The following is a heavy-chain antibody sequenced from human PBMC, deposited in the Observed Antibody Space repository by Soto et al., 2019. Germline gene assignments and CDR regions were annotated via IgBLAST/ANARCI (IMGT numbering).Heavy chain of an antibody. CDR2: ISGSGGST. J-gene: IGHJ4*02. Sequence: EVQLLESGGGLVQPGESLRLSCAASGFTFSSYAMSWVRQAPGKGLEWVSTISGSGGSTHYADSVKGQFTISRDNSKNMLDLQVNSLRAEDTAVYYCAKSIVAVAGPVDYWGQGTLVTVSS. CDR3: AKSIVAVAGPVDY. CDR1: GFTFSSYA. D-gene: IGHD6-19*01. V-gene: IGHV3-23*01.